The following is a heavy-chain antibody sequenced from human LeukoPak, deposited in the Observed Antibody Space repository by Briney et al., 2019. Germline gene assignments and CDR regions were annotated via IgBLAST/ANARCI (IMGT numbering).Heavy chain of an antibody. CDR3: VKGYCTTFSCLGDFFGP. CDR1: GFTFGNYG. V-gene: IGHV3-30*18. CDR2: ISHDGSKK. D-gene: IGHD2-8*01. Sequence: PGGSLRLSCAASGFTFGNYGMHWIRQAPGKGLEYVAAISHDGSKKYYADFVKGRFTISRDNSKSTLYLEMNSLRVDDTAVYYCVKGYCTTFSCLGDFFGPWGQGTRVTVSS. J-gene: IGHJ5*02.